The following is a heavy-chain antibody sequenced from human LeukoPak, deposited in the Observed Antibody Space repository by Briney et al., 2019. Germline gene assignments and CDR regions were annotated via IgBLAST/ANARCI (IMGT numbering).Heavy chain of an antibody. V-gene: IGHV3-33*06. Sequence: PGGSLRLSCAASGFTFSSYGMHWVRQAPGKGLEWVAVIWYDGSNKYYADSVKGRFTISRDNSKNTLYLQMNSLRAEDTAVYYCAKDRRYYYYMDVWGKGTTVTVSS. J-gene: IGHJ6*03. CDR2: IWYDGSNK. CDR3: AKDRRYYYYMDV. CDR1: GFTFSSYG.